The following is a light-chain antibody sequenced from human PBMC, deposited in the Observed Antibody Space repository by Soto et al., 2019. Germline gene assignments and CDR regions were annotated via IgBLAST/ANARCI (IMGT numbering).Light chain of an antibody. CDR1: HRLLHSNGYNY. CDR3: MHAPQPPIT. J-gene: IGKJ5*01. V-gene: IGKV2-28*01. CDR2: LGS. Sequence: DIVMTQKQLSLPVTPGDPASISCRPSHRLLHSNGYNYLDWYLQKPGQSPQLLIYLGSNRASGVPDRFSGSGSGTDFTLKISRVEAEDVGVYYCMHAPQPPITFAQGTRLEIK.